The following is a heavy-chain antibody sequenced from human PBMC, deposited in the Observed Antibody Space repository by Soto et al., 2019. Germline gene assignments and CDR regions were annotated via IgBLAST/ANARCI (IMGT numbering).Heavy chain of an antibody. Sequence: GGSLRLSCTASGFTFSSYAMSWVRQAPGKGLECVSFISVSVCSTYYADSVKGRFTISRDNSKNTLHLQMNSLRAEDTAVYYCAKGLLGYCSGDTCYPFDYWGQGTLVTVSS. CDR2: ISVSVCST. CDR1: GFTFSSYA. CDR3: AKGLLGYCSGDTCYPFDY. J-gene: IGHJ4*02. V-gene: IGHV3-23*01. D-gene: IGHD2-15*01.